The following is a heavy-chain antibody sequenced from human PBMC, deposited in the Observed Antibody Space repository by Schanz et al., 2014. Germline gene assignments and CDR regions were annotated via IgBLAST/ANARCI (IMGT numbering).Heavy chain of an antibody. CDR3: AKDLGVDCGDGCFNWYFDL. CDR1: TFTFDHYA. D-gene: IGHD2-21*02. CDR2: VSSRSDEI. J-gene: IGHJ2*01. Sequence: EVQLLESGGGLVQPGGSLRLSCSASTFTFDHYAMTWVRQAPGKGLEWVAAVSSRSDEIKYADSVRGRFTISRDNSRSTMYLQMNSLRAEDTAVYFCAKDLGVDCGDGCFNWYFDLWGRGPLDTVSS. V-gene: IGHV3-23*05.